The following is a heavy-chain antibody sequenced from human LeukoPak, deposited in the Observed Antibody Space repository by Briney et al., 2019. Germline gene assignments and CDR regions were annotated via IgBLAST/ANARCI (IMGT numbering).Heavy chain of an antibody. CDR1: GYTFTSNA. J-gene: IGHJ4*02. D-gene: IGHD6-19*01. CDR3: AREGGWLDFDY. CDR2: INAGNGNT. V-gene: IGHV1-3*01. Sequence: VASVKISCKASGYTFTSNAMHCVRQAPGQRLEWMGWINAGNGNTKYSQKFQGRVTITRDTSASTAYMELSSLRSEDTAVYYCAREGGWLDFDYWGQGTLVTVSS.